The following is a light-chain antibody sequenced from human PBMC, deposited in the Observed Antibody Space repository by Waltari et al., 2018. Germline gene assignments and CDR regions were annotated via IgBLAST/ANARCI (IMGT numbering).Light chain of an antibody. V-gene: IGKV1-5*03. Sequence: DIQMTQSPSTLSAYVGDRVIITCRASQSVKNNLAWYQQNPGKAPKVLVHKSSRLESGVPSRFSGSGYGTEFTLTISSLQPDDFATYYCQEYDSLPVTFGGGTKVEIK. CDR1: QSVKNN. J-gene: IGKJ4*01. CDR3: QEYDSLPVT. CDR2: KSS.